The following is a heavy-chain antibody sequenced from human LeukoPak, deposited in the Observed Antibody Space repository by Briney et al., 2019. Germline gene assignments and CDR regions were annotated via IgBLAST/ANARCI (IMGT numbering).Heavy chain of an antibody. J-gene: IGHJ4*02. CDR1: GGSISSSSYY. Sequence: SETLSLTCTVSGGSISSSSYYWGWIRQPPGKGLEWIGSIYYSGSTYYNPSLKSRVTMSVDTSKNQFSLKLSSVTAADTAVYYCARQPLDYFEYWGQGTLVTVSS. CDR2: IYYSGST. V-gene: IGHV4-39*01. CDR3: ARQPLDYFEY.